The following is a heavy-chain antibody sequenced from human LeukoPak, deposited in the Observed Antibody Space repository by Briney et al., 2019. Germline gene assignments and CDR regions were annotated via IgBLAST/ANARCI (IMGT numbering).Heavy chain of an antibody. CDR3: ARGRVGATFGHFDY. J-gene: IGHJ4*02. V-gene: IGHV4-59*02. CDR2: IYYSGST. Sequence: SETLSLTCTVSGGSVNNYYWSWIRQPPGKGLEWIGYIYYSGSTNYNPSLKSRVTISVDTSKNQFSLKLRSVTAADTAVYYCARGRVGATFGHFDYWGQGTLVTVSS. D-gene: IGHD1-26*01. CDR1: GGSVNNYY.